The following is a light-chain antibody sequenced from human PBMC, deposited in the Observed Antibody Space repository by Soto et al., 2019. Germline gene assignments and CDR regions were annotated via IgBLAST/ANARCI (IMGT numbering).Light chain of an antibody. CDR2: AAS. J-gene: IGKJ4*01. V-gene: IGKV1-27*01. CDR3: QKCKVAPFT. CDR1: QDIGNF. Sequence: ILMTQSPSSLSAFVGDRVTITCRASQDIGNFLAWYQQKPGKVPKLLIYAASTLQSGVPSRFSGSGSGTDFTLTISSLQPEDAATYYCQKCKVAPFTFGGGTKVDIK.